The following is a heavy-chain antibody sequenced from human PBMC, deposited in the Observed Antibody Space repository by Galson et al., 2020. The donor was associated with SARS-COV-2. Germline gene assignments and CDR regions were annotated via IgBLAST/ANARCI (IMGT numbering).Heavy chain of an antibody. Sequence: SVKVSCKASGGTFNTNTINWVPQAPRQGLDWMGRILPFFGTPNYAQNFKDRVAITADESTSTAYMELNSLRSEDTAVYFCARDMHYSDSTSYHFDYWGQGTLVTVSS. CDR2: ILPFFGTP. CDR3: ARDMHYSDSTSYHFDY. CDR1: GGTFNTNT. V-gene: IGHV1-69*13. D-gene: IGHD3-22*01. J-gene: IGHJ4*02.